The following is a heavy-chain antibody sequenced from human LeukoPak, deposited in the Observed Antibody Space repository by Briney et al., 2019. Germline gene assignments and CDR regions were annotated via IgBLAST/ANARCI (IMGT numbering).Heavy chain of an antibody. D-gene: IGHD6-13*01. Sequence: GGSLRLSCAASGFTFSNYWMSWVRQAPGKGLEWVANIKKGGSEKYYVGSVKGRFTISRDNAKNSMYLQMNSLRAEDTAVYYCARGLYSSTTYYFDYWGQGTLVTVSS. CDR2: IKKGGSEK. CDR3: ARGLYSSTTYYFDY. V-gene: IGHV3-7*03. CDR1: GFTFSNYW. J-gene: IGHJ4*02.